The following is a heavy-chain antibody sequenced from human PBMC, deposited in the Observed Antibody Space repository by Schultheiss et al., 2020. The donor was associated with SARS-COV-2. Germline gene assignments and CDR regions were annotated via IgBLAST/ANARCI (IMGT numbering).Heavy chain of an antibody. CDR1: GFRFSNYA. CDR3: ARDQMRGRNGRRYYYYGMDV. CDR2: ISSSGSTI. V-gene: IGHV3-48*01. Sequence: GGSLRLSCAAAGFRFSNYAMKWVRQAPGKGLEWVSYISSSGSTIYYADSVKGRFTISRDNSKNTLYLQMNSLRAEDTAVYYCARDQMRGRNGRRYYYYGMDVWGQGTTVTVSS. J-gene: IGHJ6*02. D-gene: IGHD3-16*01.